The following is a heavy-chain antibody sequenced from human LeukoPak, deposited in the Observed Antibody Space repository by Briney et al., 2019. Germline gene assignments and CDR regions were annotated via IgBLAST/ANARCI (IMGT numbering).Heavy chain of an antibody. D-gene: IGHD2-2*02. CDR2: IFPADSDT. V-gene: IGHV5-51*01. CDR3: ARHLHIHRVSPLAS. J-gene: IGHJ5*01. CDR1: GYSFNNYW. Sequence: GESLQISCQDAGYSFNNYWIAWVRQMPGKGLEWLGIIFPADSDTRYSPSFQGQVTISVDKSINTAYLQWSSLKASDTAVYYCARHLHIHRVSPLASWGQGTLVTVSS.